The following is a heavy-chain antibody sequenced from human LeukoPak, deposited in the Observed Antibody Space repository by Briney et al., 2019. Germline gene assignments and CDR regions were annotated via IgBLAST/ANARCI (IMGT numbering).Heavy chain of an antibody. J-gene: IGHJ6*02. CDR2: TYYRSKWYN. D-gene: IGHD2-2*01. Sequence: SQTLSLTCAISGDSVSSNSAAWNWIRQSPSRGLEWLGRTYYRSKWYNDYAVSVKSRITINPDTSKNQFSLQLNSVTPEDTAVYYCARDFRRYCSSTSCFQEHYYYYGMDVWGQGTTVTVSS. CDR3: ARDFRRYCSSTSCFQEHYYYYGMDV. V-gene: IGHV6-1*01. CDR1: GDSVSSNSAA.